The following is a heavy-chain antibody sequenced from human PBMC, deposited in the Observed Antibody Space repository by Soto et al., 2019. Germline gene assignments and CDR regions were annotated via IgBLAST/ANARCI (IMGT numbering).Heavy chain of an antibody. V-gene: IGHV3-15*07. D-gene: IGHD2-15*01. J-gene: IGHJ4*02. Sequence: EVQLIESGGGLVKPGGSLRLSCAASGFIFRNAWMHWVRQAPGKGLQWVGRVKSEPDGGAIDYAPPLKGRFTISRDDSMNTVFLHISDLKNEDTGVYYCNTYWAATQNRHVDYWGKGTLVGVSS. CDR3: NTYWAATQNRHVDY. CDR1: GFIFRNAW. CDR2: VKSEPDGGAI.